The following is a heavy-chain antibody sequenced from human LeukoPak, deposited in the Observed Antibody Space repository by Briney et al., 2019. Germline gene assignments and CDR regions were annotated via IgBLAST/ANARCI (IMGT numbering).Heavy chain of an antibody. CDR2: MNPNSGNS. CDR1: GYTFTSYD. V-gene: IGHV1-8*02. CDR3: ARGSYYNSTRYYADVGFDP. Sequence: ASVKVSCKASGYTFTSYDINWVRQATGQGLEWMGWMNPNSGNSGSAQKFQGRVTMTRNTSISTAYMELSSLRSEDTAVYYCARGSYYNSTRYYADVGFDPWGQGTLVIVSS. D-gene: IGHD2-2*01. J-gene: IGHJ5*02.